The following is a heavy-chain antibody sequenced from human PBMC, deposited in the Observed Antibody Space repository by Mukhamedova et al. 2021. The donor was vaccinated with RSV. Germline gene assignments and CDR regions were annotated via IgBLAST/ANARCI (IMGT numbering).Heavy chain of an antibody. V-gene: IGHV3-9*03. Sequence: GLEWVSSINWNSGSIAYVDSVKGRFTISRDNAKNSLYLQMNSLRAEDMALYYCAKDATSSPYYYYMDVWGKGTTVTVSS. J-gene: IGHJ6*03. CDR2: INWNSGSI. CDR3: AKDATSSPYYYYMDV. D-gene: IGHD5-24*01.